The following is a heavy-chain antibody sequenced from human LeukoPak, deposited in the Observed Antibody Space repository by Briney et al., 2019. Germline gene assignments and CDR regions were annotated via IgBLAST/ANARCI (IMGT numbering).Heavy chain of an antibody. CDR1: GFTVSSNY. V-gene: IGHV3-66*01. Sequence: GSLRLSCAASGFTVSSNYMSWVRQAPGKGLEWVSVIYSGGSTYYADSVKGRFTISRDNSKNRLYLQMNSLRAEDTAVYYCARVDYGDYGFDYWGQGTLVTVSS. CDR3: ARVDYGDYGFDY. J-gene: IGHJ4*02. D-gene: IGHD4-17*01. CDR2: IYSGGST.